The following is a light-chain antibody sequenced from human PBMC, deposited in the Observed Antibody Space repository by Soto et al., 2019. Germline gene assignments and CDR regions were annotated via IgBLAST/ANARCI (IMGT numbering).Light chain of an antibody. CDR3: SSYAGTNKLL. Sequence: QLVLTQPPSASGSPGQSVTISCTGTSSDVGEYNYVSWYQQHPGKAPKLMLYEVTKRPSGVPDRFSGSKSGNTASLTVSGLQAEDEADYYCSSYAGTNKLLFGGGTQLTVL. CDR2: EVT. V-gene: IGLV2-8*01. CDR1: SSDVGEYNY. J-gene: IGLJ3*02.